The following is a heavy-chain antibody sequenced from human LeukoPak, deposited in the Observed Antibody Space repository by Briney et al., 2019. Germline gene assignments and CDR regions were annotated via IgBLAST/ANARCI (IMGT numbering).Heavy chain of an antibody. J-gene: IGHJ5*02. CDR2: ISGSGGST. Sequence: GGSLRLSCAASGFTFSSYAMSWVRQAPGKGLEWVSAISGSGGSTYYADSVKGRFTISRDNSKNTLYLQMNSLRAEDTAVYYCARSRTYYDFWSGYYFWFDPWGQGTLVTVSS. CDR3: ARSRTYYDFWSGYYFWFDP. CDR1: GFTFSSYA. V-gene: IGHV3-23*01. D-gene: IGHD3-3*01.